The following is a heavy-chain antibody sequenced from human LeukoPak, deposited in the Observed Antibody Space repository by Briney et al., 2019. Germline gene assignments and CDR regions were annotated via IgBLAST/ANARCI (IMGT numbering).Heavy chain of an antibody. CDR3: AAGCSSTSCYWYYYTDV. J-gene: IGHJ6*03. Sequence: SETLSLTCAVYGGSFSGYYWSWIRQPPGKGLEWIGEINQSGSTNYNPSLKSRVTISVDTSKKQSSLRLSPVTAADTAVYYCAAGCSSTSCYWYYYTDVWGKGTTVTVSS. CDR2: INQSGST. V-gene: IGHV4-34*01. CDR1: GGSFSGYY. D-gene: IGHD2-2*01.